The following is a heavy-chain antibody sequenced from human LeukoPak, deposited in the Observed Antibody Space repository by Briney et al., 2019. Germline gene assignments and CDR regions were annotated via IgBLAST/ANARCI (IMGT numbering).Heavy chain of an antibody. J-gene: IGHJ6*02. Sequence: ASVKVSCKASGYTFTGYYMHWVRQAPGQRLEWMGWINAGNGNTKYSQRFQGRVTITRDTSASTAYMELSSLRSEDTAVYYCAREDYGDYGRGYYYYGMDVWGQGTTVTVSS. CDR3: AREDYGDYGRGYYYYGMDV. CDR1: GYTFTGYY. D-gene: IGHD4-17*01. CDR2: INAGNGNT. V-gene: IGHV1-3*01.